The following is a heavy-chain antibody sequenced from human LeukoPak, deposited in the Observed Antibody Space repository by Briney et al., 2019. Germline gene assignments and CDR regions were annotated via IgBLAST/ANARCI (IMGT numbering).Heavy chain of an antibody. CDR3: AKATYYYDSSGYRGGYFDY. J-gene: IGHJ4*02. CDR2: ISYDGSNK. V-gene: IGHV3-30*04. D-gene: IGHD3-22*01. CDR1: GFTFSSYA. Sequence: GGSLRLSCAASGFTFSSYAMRWVRQASGKGLEWEAVISYDGSNKYYADSVKGRFTISRDNSKNTLYLQMNSLRAEDTAVYYCAKATYYYDSSGYRGGYFDYWGQGTLVTVSS.